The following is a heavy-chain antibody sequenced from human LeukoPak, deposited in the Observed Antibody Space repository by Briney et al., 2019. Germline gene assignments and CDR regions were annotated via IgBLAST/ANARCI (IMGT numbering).Heavy chain of an antibody. V-gene: IGHV3-48*01. CDR3: ARDFFDSSSHFDY. J-gene: IGHJ4*02. D-gene: IGHD6-13*01. CDR2: ISSSSSTI. CDR1: GFTFSSYS. Sequence: PGGSLRLSCAASGFTFSSYSMNWVRQAPGKGLEWVSYISSSSSTIYYADSVKGRFTISRDNAKNSLYPQMNSLRAEDTAVYYCARDFFDSSSHFDYWGQGTLVTVSS.